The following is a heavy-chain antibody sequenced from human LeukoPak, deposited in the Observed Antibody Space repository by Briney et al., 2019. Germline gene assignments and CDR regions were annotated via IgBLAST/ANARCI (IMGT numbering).Heavy chain of an antibody. CDR1: GFTFGNYG. Sequence: GGSLRLSCAVSGFTFGNYGMHWVRQAPGKGLEWVALISYDGSSEYYAGSVKGRFTISRDNSKNTLYLQMNSLRAEDTAVYYCAKDGGSDPFDYWGQGTLVTVSS. CDR2: ISYDGSSE. J-gene: IGHJ4*02. D-gene: IGHD3-10*01. CDR3: AKDGGSDPFDY. V-gene: IGHV3-30*18.